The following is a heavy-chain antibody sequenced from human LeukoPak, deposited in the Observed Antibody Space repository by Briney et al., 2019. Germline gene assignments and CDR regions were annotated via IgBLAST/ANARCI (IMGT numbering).Heavy chain of an antibody. CDR3: ASGIYSYGHALDY. CDR1: GFTFSSYW. V-gene: IGHV3-7*05. Sequence: GGSLRLSCAASGFTFSSYWMSWVRQAPGKGLEWVANIKQDGSEKYYVDSVKGRFTISRDNAKNSLYLQMNSLRAEDTVVYYCASGIYSYGHALDYWGQGTLVTVSS. J-gene: IGHJ4*02. D-gene: IGHD5-18*01. CDR2: IKQDGSEK.